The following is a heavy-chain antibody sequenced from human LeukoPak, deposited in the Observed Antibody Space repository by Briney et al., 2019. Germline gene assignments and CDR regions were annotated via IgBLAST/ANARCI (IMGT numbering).Heavy chain of an antibody. CDR2: IYYSGST. D-gene: IGHD3-9*01. CDR1: GGSISSYY. J-gene: IGHJ5*02. CDR3: ARVYDILTGNNWFDP. V-gene: IGHV4-59*08. Sequence: PSETLSLTCTVSGGSISSYYWSWIRQPPGKGLEWIGYIYYSGSTNYNPSLKSRVTISVDTSKNQFSLKLSSVTAADTAVYYCARVYDILTGNNWFDPWGQGTLVTVSS.